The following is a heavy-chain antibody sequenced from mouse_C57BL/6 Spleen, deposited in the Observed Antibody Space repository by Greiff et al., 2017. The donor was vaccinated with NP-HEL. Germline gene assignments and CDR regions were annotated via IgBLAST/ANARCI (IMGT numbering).Heavy chain of an antibody. CDR1: GFSLTSYG. V-gene: IGHV2-2*01. J-gene: IGHJ2*01. CDR2: IWSGGST. D-gene: IGHD2-4*01. Sequence: VKLQESGPGLVQPSQSLSITCTVSGFSLTSYGVHWVRQSPGKGLEGLGVIWSGGSTDYNAAFISRLSISKDNSKSQVFFKMNSLQADYTAIYYCARGDDYDGGGYFDYWGQGTTLTVSS. CDR3: ARGDDYDGGGYFDY.